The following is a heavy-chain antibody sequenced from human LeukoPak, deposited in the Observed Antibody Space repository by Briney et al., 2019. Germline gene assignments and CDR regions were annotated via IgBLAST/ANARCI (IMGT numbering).Heavy chain of an antibody. J-gene: IGHJ4*02. D-gene: IGHD3-3*01. CDR2: IVVGSGSI. CDR1: GSIFSKSA. V-gene: IGHV1-58*02. Sequence: SVKVSCKGSGSIFSKSAIQWVRQARGQRLEWIGWIVVGSGSINYARKLQERITITRDMSTSTAYMELSSLTSDDTAVYFCAAGDNDSWSGYYGAPDFWGQGTLVTVSS. CDR3: AAGDNDSWSGYYGAPDF.